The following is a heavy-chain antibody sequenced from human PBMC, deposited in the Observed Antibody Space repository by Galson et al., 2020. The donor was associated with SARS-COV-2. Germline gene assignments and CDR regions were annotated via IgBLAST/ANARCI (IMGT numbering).Heavy chain of an antibody. J-gene: IGHJ6*03. CDR1: GGSISTSSDY. CDR3: ARRKYYNYYMDV. V-gene: IGHV4-39*01. CDR2: ISYTGST. Sequence: SETLSLTCPVSGGSISTSSDYWGWIRQPPGKGLEWIWTISYTGSTYYNPSLKSRVFISVDTSKNQFSLTLSSVTAADTGVYYCARRKYYNYYMDVWGKGTTVTISS.